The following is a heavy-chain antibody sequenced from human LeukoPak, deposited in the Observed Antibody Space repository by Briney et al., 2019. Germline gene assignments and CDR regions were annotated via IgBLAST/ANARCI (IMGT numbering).Heavy chain of an antibody. J-gene: IGHJ4*02. CDR2: INHSGST. D-gene: IGHD3-10*01. Sequence: SETLSLTCTVSGGSIRGSSYYWGWIRQPPGKGLEWIGEINHSGSTNYNPSLKSRVTISVDTSKNQFSLKLSSVTAADTAVYYCARHKWPYSTHRRSMVRGPLDYWGQGTLVTVSS. CDR1: GGSIRGSSYY. V-gene: IGHV4-39*01. CDR3: ARHKWPYSTHRRSMVRGPLDY.